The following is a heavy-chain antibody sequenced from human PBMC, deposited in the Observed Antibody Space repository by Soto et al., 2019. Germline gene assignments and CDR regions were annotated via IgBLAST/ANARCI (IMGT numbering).Heavy chain of an antibody. CDR3: AKYYTQWNSVDAFHI. CDR2: ISYDGSNQ. J-gene: IGHJ3*02. Sequence: PGGSLRLSCAASGFTFSSYGLHWVRQAPGKVLEWVAVISYDGSNQYYAVSVKGRITISRDTSKDTLYLQMNSLRAEDTAMYYCAKYYTQWNSVDAFHIWGQGTMVTVSS. D-gene: IGHD1-7*01. CDR1: GFTFSSYG. V-gene: IGHV3-30*18.